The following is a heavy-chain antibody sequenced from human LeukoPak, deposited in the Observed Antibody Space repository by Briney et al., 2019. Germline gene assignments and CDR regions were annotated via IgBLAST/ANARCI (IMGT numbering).Heavy chain of an antibody. CDR3: AKDVAVAGNGGFDY. D-gene: IGHD6-19*01. CDR2: IRYDGSNK. Sequence: GGSLRLSCAASGFTFSSYGMHWVRQAPGKGPEWVAFIRYDGSNKYYADSVKGRFTISRDNSKNTLYLQMNSLRAEDTAVYYCAKDVAVAGNGGFDYWGQGTLVTVSS. V-gene: IGHV3-30*02. CDR1: GFTFSSYG. J-gene: IGHJ4*02.